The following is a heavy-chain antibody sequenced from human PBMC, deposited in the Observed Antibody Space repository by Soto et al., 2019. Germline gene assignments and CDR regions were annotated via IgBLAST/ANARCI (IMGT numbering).Heavy chain of an antibody. V-gene: IGHV1-18*01. J-gene: IGHJ4*02. CDR3: ARSITGTTFDY. Sequence: ASVKVSCKASRYTFTSYGLSWVRQAPGQGLEWMGWISAYNGNTNYAQKLQGRVTMTTDTSTSTAYMELRSLRSDDTAVYYCARSITGTTFDYWGQGTLVTVSS. CDR1: RYTFTSYG. D-gene: IGHD1-7*01. CDR2: ISAYNGNT.